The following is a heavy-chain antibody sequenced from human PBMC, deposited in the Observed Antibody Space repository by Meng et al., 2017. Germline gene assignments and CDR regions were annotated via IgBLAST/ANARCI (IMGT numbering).Heavy chain of an antibody. D-gene: IGHD3-22*01. CDR3: ARVPTYYYDSSGYYLFDY. J-gene: IGHJ4*02. V-gene: IGHV4-34*01. CDR1: GGSFSGYY. Sequence: QVRLRRLGPGLLKPSETLSLTCAVYGGSFSGYYWSWIRQPPGKGLEWIGEINHSGSTNYNPSLKSRVTISVDTSKNQFSLKLSSVTAADTAVYYCARVPTYYYDSSGYYLFDYWGQGTLVTVSS. CDR2: INHSGST.